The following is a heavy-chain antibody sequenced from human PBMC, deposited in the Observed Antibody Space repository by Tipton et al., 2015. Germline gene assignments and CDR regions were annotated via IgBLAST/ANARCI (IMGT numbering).Heavy chain of an antibody. V-gene: IGHV4-38-2*02. J-gene: IGHJ4*02. Sequence: TLSLTCTVSAYSISSDYYWGWIRQPPGKGLEWIGSFFHSGNTFHNPSLRSRVIISVDTSKNQFSLKLNSVTAADTAVYYCARGLLLWFGMSDYWGRGTLVTVSS. CDR2: FFHSGNT. CDR1: AYSISSDYY. CDR3: ARGLLLWFGMSDY. D-gene: IGHD3-10*01.